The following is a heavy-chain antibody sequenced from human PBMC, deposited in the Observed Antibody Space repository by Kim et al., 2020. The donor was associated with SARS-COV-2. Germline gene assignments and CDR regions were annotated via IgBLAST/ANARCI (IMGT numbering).Heavy chain of an antibody. CDR3: ASMGYCSSTSCSH. V-gene: IGHV4-4*02. J-gene: IGHJ1*01. CDR2: IYHSGST. Sequence: SETLSLTCAVSGGSISSSNWWSWVRQPPGKGLEWIGEIYHSGSTNYNPSLKSRVTISVDKSKNQFSLKLSSVTAADTAVYYCASMGYCSSTSCSHWGQGTLVTVSS. D-gene: IGHD2-2*01. CDR1: GGSISSSNW.